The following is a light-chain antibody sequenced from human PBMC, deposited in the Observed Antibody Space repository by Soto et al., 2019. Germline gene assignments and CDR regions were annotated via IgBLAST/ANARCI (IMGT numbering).Light chain of an antibody. CDR1: QGISSA. CDR3: QQFNNYIT. CDR2: DAS. J-gene: IGKJ5*01. Sequence: AIQLTQSPSSLSASVGDRVTITCWASQGISSALAWYQQKPGKAPKLLIYDASSLESGVPSRFSGSGSGTDFTLTISSLQPEDFATYYCQQFNNYITFGQGTRLEIK. V-gene: IGKV1D-13*01.